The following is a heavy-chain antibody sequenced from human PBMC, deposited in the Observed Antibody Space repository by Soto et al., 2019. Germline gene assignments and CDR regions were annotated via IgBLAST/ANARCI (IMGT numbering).Heavy chain of an antibody. CDR3: AKDIVVVVAGDYYGMDV. Sequence: GGSLRLSCAASGFTFSSYGMHWVRQAPGKGLEWVAVISYDGSNKYYADSVKGRFTIPRDNSKNTLYLQMNSLRAEDTAVYYCAKDIVVVVAGDYYGMDVWGQGTTVTVSS. CDR2: ISYDGSNK. CDR1: GFTFSSYG. D-gene: IGHD2-15*01. J-gene: IGHJ6*02. V-gene: IGHV3-30*18.